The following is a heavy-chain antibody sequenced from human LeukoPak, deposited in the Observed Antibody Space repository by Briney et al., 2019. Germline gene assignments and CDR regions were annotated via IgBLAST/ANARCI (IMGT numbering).Heavy chain of an antibody. J-gene: IGHJ4*01. V-gene: IGHV1-8*01. CDR2: MHPNSGAT. CDR3: ARVSFDSSGNKINFDY. D-gene: IGHD3-22*01. CDR1: GYTFNNYD. Sequence: SSVKVSCKASGYTFNNYDINWVRQATGQGLEWMGWMHPNSGATAYAQKFRGRVTMTRDTSLSTAYMELSSLRSEDTAVYYCARVSFDSSGNKINFDYWGHGTLVTVSS.